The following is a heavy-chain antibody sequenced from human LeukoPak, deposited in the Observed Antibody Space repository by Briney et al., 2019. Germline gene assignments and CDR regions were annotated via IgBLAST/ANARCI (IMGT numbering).Heavy chain of an antibody. J-gene: IGHJ4*02. Sequence: GGSLRLSFAASGFTFSSYAMHWVRQAPGKGLEWVAVISYDGSNKYYADSVKGRFTISRDNSKNTLYLQMNSLRAEDTAVYYCARDKTITFGGVIVSPDYWGQGTLVTVSS. V-gene: IGHV3-30-3*01. CDR3: ARDKTITFGGVIVSPDY. CDR2: ISYDGSNK. D-gene: IGHD3-16*02. CDR1: GFTFSSYA.